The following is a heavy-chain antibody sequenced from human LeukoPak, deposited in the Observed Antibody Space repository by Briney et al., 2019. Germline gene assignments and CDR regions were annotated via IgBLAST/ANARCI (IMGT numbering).Heavy chain of an antibody. CDR3: ARDEGYGFDY. J-gene: IGHJ4*02. D-gene: IGHD6-13*01. Sequence: PGGSLRLSCAASGFTFSSYEMNWARQAPGKELEWVSYISSSGSTIYYADSVKGRFTISRDNAKNSLYLQMNSLRAEDTAVYYCARDEGYGFDYWGQGTLVTVSS. V-gene: IGHV3-48*03. CDR1: GFTFSSYE. CDR2: ISSSGSTI.